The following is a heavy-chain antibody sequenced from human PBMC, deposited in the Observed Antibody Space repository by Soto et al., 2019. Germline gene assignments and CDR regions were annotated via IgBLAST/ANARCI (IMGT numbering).Heavy chain of an antibody. J-gene: IGHJ1*01. CDR3: AREENCSGGTCYGTEYSQH. V-gene: IGHV1-46*01. CDR2: VNPSGGST. D-gene: IGHD2-15*01. Sequence: ASVKVSCKASGYLFTAYSMHWVRLAPGQGLEWMGVVNPSGGSTKYAQNFQGRVTMTRDTSTTTIYMELSSLRSDDTAIYYCAREENCSGGTCYGTEYSQHWGQGTLVTVSS. CDR1: GYLFTAYS.